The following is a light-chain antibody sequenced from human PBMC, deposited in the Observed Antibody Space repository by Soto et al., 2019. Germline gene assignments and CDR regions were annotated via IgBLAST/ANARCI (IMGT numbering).Light chain of an antibody. CDR2: AAS. CDR1: QAIRDD. J-gene: IGKJ2*01. V-gene: IGKV1-6*01. Sequence: AIQMTQSPPSLSASVGDRVTMTCRASQAIRDDLGWYQQKPGQAPKLLIYAASSLQSGVPSRFSGSGSDTDFTLTISSLQPEDFATYYCLQDYNYPYTFGQGTKVDI. CDR3: LQDYNYPYT.